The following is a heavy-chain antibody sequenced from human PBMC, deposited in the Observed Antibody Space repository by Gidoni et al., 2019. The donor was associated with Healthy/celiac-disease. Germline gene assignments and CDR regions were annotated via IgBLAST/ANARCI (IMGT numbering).Heavy chain of an antibody. Sequence: QVQLVESGGGVVPPWSSLRLSCAASGFTFSSYAMHWVRQATGKGLEWVAVISYDGSNKYYADSVKGRLTISRDNSKNTLYLQMNSLRAEDTAVYYCARDQRYFDLWGRGTLVTVS. CDR1: GFTFSSYA. CDR3: ARDQRYFDL. J-gene: IGHJ2*01. V-gene: IGHV3-30-3*01. CDR2: ISYDGSNK.